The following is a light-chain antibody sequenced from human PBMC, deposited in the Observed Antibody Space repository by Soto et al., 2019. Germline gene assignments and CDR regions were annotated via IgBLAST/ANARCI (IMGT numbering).Light chain of an antibody. CDR3: QQYNDWPPT. CDR1: QSVSSN. Sequence: EIVVTQSPATLSVSPGERSTLSCRASQSVSSNLAWYQHKPGQTPRLLIYGASTRATGIPGRFSGSGSGTEFTLTISSLQSEDFAVYYCQQYNDWPPTFGQGTKVDIK. V-gene: IGKV3-15*01. J-gene: IGKJ1*01. CDR2: GAS.